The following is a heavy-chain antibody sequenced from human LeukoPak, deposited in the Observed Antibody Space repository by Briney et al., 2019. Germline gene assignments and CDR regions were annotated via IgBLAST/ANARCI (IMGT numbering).Heavy chain of an antibody. CDR2: IYLGDSDT. Sequence: GESLKISCKGSGYSFTSYWIGWVRQMPGKGLEWMGIIYLGDSDTRYSPSFQGQVTISVDKSIGTAYLQWNSLKASDTAMYYCARHPSYYSGWPLDYWGRGTLVTVSS. CDR1: GYSFTSYW. D-gene: IGHD6-19*01. CDR3: ARHPSYYSGWPLDY. J-gene: IGHJ4*02. V-gene: IGHV5-51*01.